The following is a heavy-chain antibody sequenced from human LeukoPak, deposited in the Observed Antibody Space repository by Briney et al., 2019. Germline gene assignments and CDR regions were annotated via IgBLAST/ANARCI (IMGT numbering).Heavy chain of an antibody. J-gene: IGHJ4*02. Sequence: GGSLRLSCAASGFTFSNYGMHWVRQAPGKGLEWVAVISYDGSGKYYTDSVKGRFTISRDNSKNTLDLQMNSLRAEDTAVYYCAQGQFWSGHQWGQGTQVTVSS. CDR3: AQGQFWSGHQ. CDR2: ISYDGSGK. V-gene: IGHV3-30*03. CDR1: GFTFSNYG. D-gene: IGHD3-3*01.